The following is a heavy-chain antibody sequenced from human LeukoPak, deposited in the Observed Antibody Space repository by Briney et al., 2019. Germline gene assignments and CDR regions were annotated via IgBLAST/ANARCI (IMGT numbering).Heavy chain of an antibody. D-gene: IGHD3-16*01. CDR1: GGSISSYY. CDR2: IYYSGST. Sequence: SETLSLTCTVSGGSISSYYWSWIRQPPGKGLEWIGYIYYSGSTNYNPSLKSRVTISVDTSKNQFSLKLSSVTAADTAVYYCASLGFRTSSDAFDIWGQGTMVTVSS. V-gene: IGHV4-59*01. J-gene: IGHJ3*02. CDR3: ASLGFRTSSDAFDI.